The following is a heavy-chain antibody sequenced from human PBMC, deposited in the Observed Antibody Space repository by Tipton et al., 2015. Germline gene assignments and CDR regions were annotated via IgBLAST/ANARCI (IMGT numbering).Heavy chain of an antibody. D-gene: IGHD3-10*01. CDR2: ISSRGGTI. CDR3: ARSRGFDY. J-gene: IGHJ4*02. CDR1: GFTFSSYS. V-gene: IGHV3-48*02. Sequence: SLRLSCAASGFTFSSYSINWVRQAPGKGLEWVSYISSRGGTIYYADSVKGRFTISRDNAKNSLYLQMNSLRDEDTAVYYCARSRGFDYWGQGTLVTVSS.